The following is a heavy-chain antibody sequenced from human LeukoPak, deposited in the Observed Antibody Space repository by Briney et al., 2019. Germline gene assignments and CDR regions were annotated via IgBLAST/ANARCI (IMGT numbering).Heavy chain of an antibody. Sequence: SETLSLTCAVYGGSFSGYYWSWIRQPPGKGLEWIGEINHSGSTNYNPSLKSRVTISVDTSKNQFSLKLSSVTAADTAVYYCAGIVATNWYFDLWGRGTLVTVSS. CDR2: INHSGST. J-gene: IGHJ2*01. CDR1: GGSFSGYY. V-gene: IGHV4-34*01. D-gene: IGHD5-12*01. CDR3: AGIVATNWYFDL.